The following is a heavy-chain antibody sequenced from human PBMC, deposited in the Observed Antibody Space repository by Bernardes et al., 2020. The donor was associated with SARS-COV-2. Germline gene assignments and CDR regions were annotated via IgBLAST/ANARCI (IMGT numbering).Heavy chain of an antibody. CDR2: IYYSGST. CDR3: ARASRQQLVRVGWFDP. V-gene: IGHV4-59*01. D-gene: IGHD6-13*01. J-gene: IGHJ5*02. CDR1: GGSISSYY. Sequence: SEALSLTRTVSGGSISSYYWSWIRQPPGKGLEWIGYIYYSGSTNYNPSLKSRVTISVDTSKNQFSLKLSSVTAADTAVYYCARASRQQLVRVGWFDPWGQGTLVTVSS.